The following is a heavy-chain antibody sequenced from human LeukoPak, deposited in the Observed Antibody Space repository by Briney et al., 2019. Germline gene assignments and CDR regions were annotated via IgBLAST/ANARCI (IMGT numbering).Heavy chain of an antibody. J-gene: IGHJ4*02. CDR3: AKEKQRNFDY. D-gene: IGHD6-13*01. CDR2: ISGSGSGP. CDR1: GFTFSNYA. V-gene: IGHV3-23*01. Sequence: GGSLRLSCAASGFTFSNYAMSWVRQAPGKGLEWVSGISGSGSGPYYGDSVQGRFTISGDNSKNTLYLQMNSLRAEDTAVYYCAKEKQRNFDYWGQGTLVTVSS.